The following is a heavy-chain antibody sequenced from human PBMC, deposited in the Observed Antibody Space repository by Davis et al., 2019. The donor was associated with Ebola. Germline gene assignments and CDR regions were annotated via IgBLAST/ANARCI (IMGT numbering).Heavy chain of an antibody. Sequence: LSLTCAASGFTFSDYYMSWIRQAPGKGLEWVSYISSSSSYTNYADSVKGRFTISRDNAKNSLYLQMNSLRAEDTAVYYCARTLGGYSGWFDPWGQGTLVTVSS. CDR3: ARTLGGYSGWFDP. D-gene: IGHD2-21*01. CDR1: GFTFSDYY. CDR2: ISSSSSYT. J-gene: IGHJ5*02. V-gene: IGHV3-11*06.